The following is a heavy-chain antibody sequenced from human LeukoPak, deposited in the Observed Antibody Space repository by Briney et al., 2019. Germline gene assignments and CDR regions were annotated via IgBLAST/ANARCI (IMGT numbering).Heavy chain of an antibody. V-gene: IGHV1-24*01. J-gene: IGHJ6*03. Sequence: ASVKVSCKVSGYTLTELSIHWVRQAPGKGLEWMGGFDPEDDETIYAQKFQGRVTMTEDTSTDTAYMELSSLRSEDTAVYYCARGETVPIKDIAVAGTEYYYYYMDVWGRGTTVTISS. CDR1: GYTLTELS. CDR3: ARGETVPIKDIAVAGTEYYYYYMDV. D-gene: IGHD6-19*01. CDR2: FDPEDDET.